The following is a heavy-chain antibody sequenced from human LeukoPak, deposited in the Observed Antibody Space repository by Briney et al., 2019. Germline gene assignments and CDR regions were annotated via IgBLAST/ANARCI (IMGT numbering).Heavy chain of an antibody. J-gene: IGHJ4*02. CDR3: ARVGYGDPTDY. D-gene: IGHD4-17*01. CDR1: GGSFSGYY. Sequence: SETLSLTCAVYGGSFSGYYWSWIRRPPGEGLEWIGEINHSGSTNYNPSLKSRVTISVDTSKNQFSVKLSSVTAADTVVYYCARVGYGDPTDYWGQGTLVTVSS. V-gene: IGHV4-34*01. CDR2: INHSGST.